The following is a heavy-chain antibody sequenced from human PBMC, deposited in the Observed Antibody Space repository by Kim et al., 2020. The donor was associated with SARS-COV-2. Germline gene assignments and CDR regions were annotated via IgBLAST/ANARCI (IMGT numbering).Heavy chain of an antibody. CDR1: GGSFSSSSYY. Sequence: SETLSLTCTVSGGSFSSSSYYWGWIRQPPGKGLEWIGSIYYSGSTYYNPSLKSRVTISVDTSKNQFSLKLSSVTAADTAVYYCARLIAAAFDYWGQGTLVTVSS. CDR3: ARLIAAAFDY. V-gene: IGHV4-39*01. J-gene: IGHJ4*02. CDR2: IYYSGST. D-gene: IGHD6-13*01.